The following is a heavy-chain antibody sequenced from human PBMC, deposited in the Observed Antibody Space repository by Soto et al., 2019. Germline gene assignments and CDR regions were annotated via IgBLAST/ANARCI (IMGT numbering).Heavy chain of an antibody. CDR1: GFTVSSNY. J-gene: IGHJ6*02. D-gene: IGHD6-6*01. CDR3: ARDPRKAARPSYGMDV. Sequence: PGGSLRLSCAASGFTVSSNYMSWVRQAPGKGLEWVSVIYSGGSTYYADSVKGRFTISRDNSKNTLSLQMTSLRAEDTAVYYCARDPRKAARPSYGMDVWGQGTTVTVSS. V-gene: IGHV3-53*01. CDR2: IYSGGST.